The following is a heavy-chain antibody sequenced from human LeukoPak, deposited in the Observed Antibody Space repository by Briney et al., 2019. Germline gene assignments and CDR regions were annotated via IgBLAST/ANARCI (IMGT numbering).Heavy chain of an antibody. J-gene: IGHJ4*02. V-gene: IGHV5-51*01. CDR3: ARNYGQILDY. CDR1: GYSFTTSW. CDR2: IYPGDSDT. D-gene: IGHD4-17*01. Sequence: GESLKISCKGSGYSFTTSWIGWVRQMPGKGLEWMGIIYPGDSDTRYSPSSQGQVTISADKSISTAYLQWSSLKASVTAMYYCARNYGQILDYWGQGTLVIVSS.